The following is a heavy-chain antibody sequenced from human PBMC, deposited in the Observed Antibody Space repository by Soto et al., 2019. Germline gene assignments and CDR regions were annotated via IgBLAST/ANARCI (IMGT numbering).Heavy chain of an antibody. J-gene: IGHJ5*02. CDR3: ASMQYQLLFWWFDP. CDR2: IYYSGST. D-gene: IGHD2-2*01. Sequence: SETLSLTCTVSGGSISSGDYYWSWIRQPPGKGLEWIGYIYYSGSTYYNPSLKSRVTISVDTSKNQFSLKLSSVTAADTAVYYCASMQYQLLFWWFDPWGQGTLVTVSS. CDR1: GGSISSGDYY. V-gene: IGHV4-30-4*01.